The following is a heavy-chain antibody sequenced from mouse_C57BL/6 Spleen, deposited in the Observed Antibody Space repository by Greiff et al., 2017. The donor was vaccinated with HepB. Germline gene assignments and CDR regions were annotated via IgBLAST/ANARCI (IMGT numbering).Heavy chain of an antibody. CDR1: GFTFTDYY. V-gene: IGHV7-3*01. Sequence: EVKLVESGGGLVPPGGSLSLSCAASGFTFTDYYMSWVRQPPGKALEWLGFIRNKANGYTTEYSASVKGRFTISRDNSQSILYLQMNALRAEDSATKYCARSTSLLRSFDYWGQGTTLTDSS. CDR2: IRNKANGYTT. J-gene: IGHJ2*01. D-gene: IGHD1-2*01. CDR3: ARSTSLLRSFDY.